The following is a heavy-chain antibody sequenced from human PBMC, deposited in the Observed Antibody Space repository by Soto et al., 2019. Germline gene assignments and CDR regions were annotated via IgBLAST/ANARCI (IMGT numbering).Heavy chain of an antibody. CDR2: ISYDGSNK. Sequence: QEQLVESGGGVVQPGRSLRLSCAASGFTFSSYAMHWVRQAPGKGLEWVAVISYDGSNKYYADSVKGRFTISRDNSKNTLYLQMNSLRAEDTAVYYCARTYYYDSSGYYDAFDIWGQGTMVTVSS. V-gene: IGHV3-30-3*01. D-gene: IGHD3-22*01. J-gene: IGHJ3*02. CDR1: GFTFSSYA. CDR3: ARTYYYDSSGYYDAFDI.